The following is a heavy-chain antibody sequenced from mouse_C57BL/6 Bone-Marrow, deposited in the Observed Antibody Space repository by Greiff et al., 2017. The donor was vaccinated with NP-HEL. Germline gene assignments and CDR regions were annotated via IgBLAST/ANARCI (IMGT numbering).Heavy chain of an antibody. CDR1: GYTFTDYN. Sequence: VQLKESGPELVKPGASVKIPCKASGYTFTDYNMDWVKQSHGKSLEWIGDINPNNGGTNYNQKFKGKATLTVDKSSSTAYMELCSLTSEDTAVYFYARGGDGTWFAYGGQGTLVTVSA. CDR3: ARGGDGTWFAY. J-gene: IGHJ3*01. V-gene: IGHV1-18*01. D-gene: IGHD2-3*01. CDR2: INPNNGGT.